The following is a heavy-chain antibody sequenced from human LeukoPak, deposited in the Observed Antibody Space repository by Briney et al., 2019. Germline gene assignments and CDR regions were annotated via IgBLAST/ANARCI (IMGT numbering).Heavy chain of an antibody. J-gene: IGHJ4*02. CDR3: ARDGGSAWFLDY. CDR1: GFTFSDNY. Sequence: TGGSLRLSCAASGFTFSDNYMSWIHQAPGKGLEWVSYISSSGNTTYSADSVKGRFSITRDNAKNSLYLQMNSLRAEDTAVYYCARDGGSAWFLDYWGQGTLVTVSS. CDR2: ISSSGNTT. D-gene: IGHD6-19*01. V-gene: IGHV3-11*04.